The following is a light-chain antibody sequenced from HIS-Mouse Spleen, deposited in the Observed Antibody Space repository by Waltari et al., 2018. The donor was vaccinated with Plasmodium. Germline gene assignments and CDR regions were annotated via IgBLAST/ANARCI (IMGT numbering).Light chain of an antibody. CDR3: QQYNNWSFT. Sequence: EIVMTQSPAPLSVSPGARATLSCRASQSVSSNLAWYQQKPGQDPRLLIYGASTRATGIPARFSGSGSGTEFTLTISSLQSEDFAVYYCQQYNNWSFTFGPGTKVDIK. J-gene: IGKJ3*01. CDR2: GAS. V-gene: IGKV3-15*01. CDR1: QSVSSN.